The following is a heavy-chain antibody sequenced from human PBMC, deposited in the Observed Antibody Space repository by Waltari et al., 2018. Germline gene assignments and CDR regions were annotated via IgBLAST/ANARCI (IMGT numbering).Heavy chain of an antibody. V-gene: IGHV4-39*07. Sequence: QLQLQESGPGLVKPSETLSLTCTVSGGSISSSSYYWGWIRQPPGQGLEWIGSIYYSGSTYYNPSLKSRVTISVDTSKIQFSLKLSSVTAADTAVYYCARLWAGPRPFDYWGQGTLVTVSS. CDR3: ARLWAGPRPFDY. CDR1: GGSISSSSYY. D-gene: IGHD6-19*01. CDR2: IYYSGST. J-gene: IGHJ4*02.